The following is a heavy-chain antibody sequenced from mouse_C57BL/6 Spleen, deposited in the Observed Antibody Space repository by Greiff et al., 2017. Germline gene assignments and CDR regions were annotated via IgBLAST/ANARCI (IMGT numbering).Heavy chain of an antibody. V-gene: IGHV1-26*01. D-gene: IGHD2-9*01. Sequence: VQLQQSGPELVKPGASVKISCKASGYTFTDYYMNWVKQSHGKSLEWIGDINPNNGGTSYNQKFKGKATLTVDKSSSTAYMELRSLPSEDSAVYYCAPYYVYAWCAYWGQGSLGTVSA. CDR3: APYYVYAWCAY. CDR2: INPNNGGT. CDR1: GYTFTDYY. J-gene: IGHJ3*01.